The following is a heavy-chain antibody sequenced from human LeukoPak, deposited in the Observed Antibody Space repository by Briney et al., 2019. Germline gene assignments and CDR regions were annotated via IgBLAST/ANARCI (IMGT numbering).Heavy chain of an antibody. Sequence: WETLSLICTVSGGSISSSSYYWGWIRRPRGKGLERIGRIYYSRSTYYPPPLNHRVTISVDTSKNQLSIKLSSVTAADTSVSDCARGSTVLTPAAWGQGTLVTVSS. V-gene: IGHV4-39*07. CDR3: ARGSTVLTPAA. CDR1: GGSISSSSYY. CDR2: IYYSRST. J-gene: IGHJ5*02. D-gene: IGHD4-23*01.